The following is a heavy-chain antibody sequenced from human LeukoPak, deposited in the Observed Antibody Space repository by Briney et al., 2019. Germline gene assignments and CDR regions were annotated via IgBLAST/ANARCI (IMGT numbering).Heavy chain of an antibody. V-gene: IGHV3-23*01. CDR1: GFTFSSYA. Sequence: GGSLRVFCAASGFTFSSYAMSWVRQAPGKGLERVSAIGGSSGSTYYADSVKGRFTISRDNSKNTLYLQMNSLRAEDTAVYYCAKDGDPWGVVGYYYYMDVWGKGTTVTVSS. J-gene: IGHJ6*03. CDR3: AKDGDPWGVVGYYYYMDV. D-gene: IGHD2-15*01. CDR2: IGGSSGST.